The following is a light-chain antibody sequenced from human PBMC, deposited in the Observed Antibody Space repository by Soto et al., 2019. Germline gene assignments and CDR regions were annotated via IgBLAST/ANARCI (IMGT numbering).Light chain of an antibody. V-gene: IGKV3-11*01. CDR1: QSVENY. Sequence: ETVLTQSPATLSLSPGERVTLSCRASQSVENYLAWYQQKPGQAPRLLIYDASNRATGIPARFSGSGSGTDFTLTISSLEPEDFAVYYCQQRKYWPPLTFGQGTRLEIK. CDR3: QQRKYWPPLT. J-gene: IGKJ5*01. CDR2: DAS.